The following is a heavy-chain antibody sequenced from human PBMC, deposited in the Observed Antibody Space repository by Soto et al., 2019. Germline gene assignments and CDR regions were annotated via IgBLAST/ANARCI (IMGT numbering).Heavy chain of an antibody. CDR1: GFTFSSYG. V-gene: IGHV3-33*01. CDR2: IWYDGSNK. D-gene: IGHD2-2*01. J-gene: IGHJ4*02. CDR3: ASQFCDSPSCYAVY. Sequence: GGSLRLSCAASGFTFSSYGMHWVRQAPGKGLEWVAVIWYDGSNKYYADSVKGRFTISRDNSKNTLFLQMSSLRAEDTAVYYCASQFCDSPSCYAVYWGQGSLVTVSS.